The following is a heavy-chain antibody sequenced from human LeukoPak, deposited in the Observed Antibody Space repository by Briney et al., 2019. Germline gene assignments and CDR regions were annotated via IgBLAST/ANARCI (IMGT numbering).Heavy chain of an antibody. Sequence: PSETLSLTCTVSGGSISSYYWSWSRQPAGKGLEWIGRIYTSGSTNYNPSLKSRVTMSVDTSKNQFSLKLSSVTAADTAVYYCARGFGYSSGWYNWFDPWGQGTLVTVSS. CDR1: GGSISSYY. CDR3: ARGFGYSSGWYNWFDP. D-gene: IGHD6-19*01. CDR2: IYTSGST. V-gene: IGHV4-4*07. J-gene: IGHJ5*02.